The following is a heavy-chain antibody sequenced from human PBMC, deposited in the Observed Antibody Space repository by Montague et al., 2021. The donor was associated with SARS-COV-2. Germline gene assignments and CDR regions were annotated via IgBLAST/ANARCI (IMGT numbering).Heavy chain of an antibody. J-gene: IGHJ6*03. Sequence: SETLSLTCAVHGTSFSGYYWNWIRQPPGKGLEWIGEINHGGSTKYSPSLKSRLTISDDTSKNQFSLKLTSVAAADTAVYYCARLRDGVVPSPILGVGPYYSYYYMDVGGRGTTVTVSS. V-gene: IGHV4-34*01. CDR1: GTSFSGYY. CDR3: ARLRDGVVPSPILGVGPYYSYYYMDV. D-gene: IGHD3-10*01. CDR2: INHGGST.